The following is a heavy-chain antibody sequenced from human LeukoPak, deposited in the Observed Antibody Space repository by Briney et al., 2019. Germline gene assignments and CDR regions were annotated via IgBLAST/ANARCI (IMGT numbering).Heavy chain of an antibody. CDR3: ARLGSTIFGVVTNWFDP. CDR2: MYHSGST. J-gene: IGHJ5*02. V-gene: IGHV4-38-2*01. CDR1: GYSIGSGYY. D-gene: IGHD3-3*01. Sequence: SETLTLTCAVSGYSIGSGYYWGWIRQPPGKGLEGIGSMYHSGSTYYNPPLKSGVTISVDTSKNQFPLMLSSVNAADTAVYYCARLGSTIFGVVTNWFDPWGQGTLVTVSS.